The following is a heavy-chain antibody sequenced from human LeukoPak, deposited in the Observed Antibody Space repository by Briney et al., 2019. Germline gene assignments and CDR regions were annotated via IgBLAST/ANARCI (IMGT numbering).Heavy chain of an antibody. CDR1: GGSIGTSSYY. V-gene: IGHV4-39*01. CDR2: IYYGGNI. J-gene: IGHJ4*02. CDR3: ASAEANYGGSVFDY. D-gene: IGHD4-23*01. Sequence: PSETLSLTCSVSGGSIGTSSYYWGWSRQPPGKGLGWLGTIYYGGNINYNLSLKSRLTISADTSNNQLSLKLSSVTAADTAVYYCASAEANYGGSVFDYWGQGTLVTVSS.